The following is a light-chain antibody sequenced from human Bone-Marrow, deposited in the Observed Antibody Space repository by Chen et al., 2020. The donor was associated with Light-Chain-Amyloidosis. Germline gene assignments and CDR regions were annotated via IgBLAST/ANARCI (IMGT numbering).Light chain of an antibody. V-gene: IGLV6-57*01. Sequence: NFMLTQPHSVSESPGKTVLISCTRSSASIATHDVQWYQQRPGSSPTTVIYADDQRPSGVPDRFSGSIYRSSNSASLTISGLKTEDEADYYCQSYQGSSQGVFGGGTKLTVL. CDR3: QSYQGSSQGV. CDR1: SASIATHD. J-gene: IGLJ3*02. CDR2: ADD.